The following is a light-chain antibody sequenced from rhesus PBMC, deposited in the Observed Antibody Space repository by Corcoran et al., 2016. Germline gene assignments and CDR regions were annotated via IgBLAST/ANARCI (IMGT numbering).Light chain of an antibody. CDR2: EVH. V-gene: IGLV2S9*01. CDR3: CSYRTGSAYI. Sequence: QSALTQPPSVSKSLGQSVTISCTGTSSDIGVYNDVSWYHQSPDTVPRLLIYEVHTRPSGVSDRFSGSKSGNTASLTISGHQAEDEADYYCCSYRTGSAYIFGTGTRLTVL. CDR1: SSDIGVYND. J-gene: IGLJ1*01.